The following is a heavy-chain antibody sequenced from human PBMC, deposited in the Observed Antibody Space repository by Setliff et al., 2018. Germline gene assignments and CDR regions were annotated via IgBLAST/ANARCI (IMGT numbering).Heavy chain of an antibody. Sequence: PSETLSLTCGGYGGSISDYYWSWNRQPPGKGLEWIGEINHSGSTNYNPPLKSRVTISVDTSKSQFSLKLSSVTAADTAVYYCARVPNFWSGYLDYWGQGTLVTVSS. V-gene: IGHV4-34*01. CDR3: ARVPNFWSGYLDY. J-gene: IGHJ4*02. D-gene: IGHD3-3*01. CDR1: GGSISDYY. CDR2: INHSGST.